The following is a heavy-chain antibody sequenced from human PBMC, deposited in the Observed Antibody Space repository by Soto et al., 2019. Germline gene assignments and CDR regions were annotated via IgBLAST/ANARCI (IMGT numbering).Heavy chain of an antibody. Sequence: QVQVVESGGGVVQPGKSLRLSCAASGFAFSDFGMHWVRQAPAKGLEWVAVIWHDGKNKDYADYAKGRFTISRDNSRNILYLEMNSLRVEDTAVYYCARDPGQDEAMDYWGRGTLVTVSS. CDR2: IWHDGKNK. J-gene: IGHJ4*02. CDR3: ARDPGQDEAMDY. V-gene: IGHV3-33*01. CDR1: GFAFSDFG.